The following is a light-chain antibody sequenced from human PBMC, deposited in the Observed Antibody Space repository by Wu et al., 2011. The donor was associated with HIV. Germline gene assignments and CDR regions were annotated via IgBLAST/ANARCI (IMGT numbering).Light chain of an antibody. CDR3: QQYGGAPFT. CDR2: DAS. V-gene: IGKV3-20*01. Sequence: SCRASQGVSGYLAWYQXKPGQAPRLLINDASNRATGIPGRFSGSGSGTDFTLTISRLEPEDFAVYYCQQYGGAPFTFGEGQNGDQ. CDR1: QGVSGY. J-gene: IGKJ4*01.